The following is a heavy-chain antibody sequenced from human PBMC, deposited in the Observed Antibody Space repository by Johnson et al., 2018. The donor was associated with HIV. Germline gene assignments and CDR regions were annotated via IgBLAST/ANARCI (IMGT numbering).Heavy chain of an antibody. CDR3: AKSALERATPLAEVDAFDV. CDR2: LPYDGSNK. Sequence: VQLVESGGGVVQPGGSLRLSCAAPGLTFSSYGMHWVRQAPGKGLEWVAILPYDGSNKYYADSVKGRFTISRDTSKNTLYLQMNNLRVEDTALYYCAKSALERATPLAEVDAFDVWGQGTMVTVSS. V-gene: IGHV3-30*02. CDR1: GLTFSSYG. J-gene: IGHJ3*01. D-gene: IGHD5-24*01.